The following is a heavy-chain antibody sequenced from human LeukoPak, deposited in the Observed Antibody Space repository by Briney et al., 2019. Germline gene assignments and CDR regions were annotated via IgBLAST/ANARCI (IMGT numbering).Heavy chain of an antibody. CDR3: VRLRRNSDSSGYYYYYDY. J-gene: IGHJ4*02. Sequence: GGSLTLSCLPSQFTFRSYSMNWLGQAPGTGLEWVSSINRCASHIYYADSLRGRFIISRDDAKNSLYLQMNSLRAEDTAVYYCVRLRRNSDSSGYYYYYDYWGQGTLVTVSS. D-gene: IGHD3-22*01. CDR1: QFTFRSYS. CDR2: INRCASHI. V-gene: IGHV3-21*01.